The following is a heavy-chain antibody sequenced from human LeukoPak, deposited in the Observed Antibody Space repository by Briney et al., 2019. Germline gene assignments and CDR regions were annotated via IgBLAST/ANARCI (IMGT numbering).Heavy chain of an antibody. CDR1: GFSFSRYT. D-gene: IGHD3-22*01. CDR2: ISSNGGST. CDR3: ASSYDSSGYTPFDY. J-gene: IGHJ4*02. V-gene: IGHV3-64*01. Sequence: PGRSLRLSCAASGFSFSRYTMHWVRQAPGKGLEYVSAISSNGGSTYYVKSVKGRFTISRDNSKKTLYLQMGSLRAEDMAVYYCASSYDSSGYTPFDYWGQGTLVTVSS.